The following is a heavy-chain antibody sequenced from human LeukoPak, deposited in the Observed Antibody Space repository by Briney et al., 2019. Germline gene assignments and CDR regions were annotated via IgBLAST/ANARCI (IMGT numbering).Heavy chain of an antibody. D-gene: IGHD1-26*01. J-gene: IGHJ4*02. CDR2: ISLAGRT. CDR3: SRESGPFCPFGH. CDR1: GGSITTTNY. Sequence: PSETLSLTCGVSGGSITTTNYWSWVRQPPGGGLEWIGEISLAGRTRYNPSLRSRVNISIDESKNHLYLNLASVTAADTAVYYCSRESGPFCPFGHWGQGTLVAVTS. V-gene: IGHV4-4*02.